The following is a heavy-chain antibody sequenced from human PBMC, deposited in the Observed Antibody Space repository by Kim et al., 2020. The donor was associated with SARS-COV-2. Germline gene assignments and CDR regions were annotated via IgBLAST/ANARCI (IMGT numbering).Heavy chain of an antibody. J-gene: IGHJ6*02. Sequence: DSVKGRFTISRDNSKNTLYLQMNSLRAEHTAVYYCSWGAATSYYYGMDVWGQGTTVTVSS. CDR3: SWGAATSYYYGMDV. V-gene: IGHV3-30*07. D-gene: IGHD6-25*01.